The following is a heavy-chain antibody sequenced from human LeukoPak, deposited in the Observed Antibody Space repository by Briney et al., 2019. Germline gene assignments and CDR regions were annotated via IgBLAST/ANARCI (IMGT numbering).Heavy chain of an antibody. Sequence: ASVKVSCKASGYTFTSYDINWVRQATGQGLEWMGWMNPNSGNTGYAQKFQGRVTMTRNTPISTAYMELSSLRSEDTAVYYCARPSGYHYKLDAFDIWGQGTMVTVSS. D-gene: IGHD3-22*01. J-gene: IGHJ3*02. CDR2: MNPNSGNT. CDR3: ARPSGYHYKLDAFDI. CDR1: GYTFTSYD. V-gene: IGHV1-8*01.